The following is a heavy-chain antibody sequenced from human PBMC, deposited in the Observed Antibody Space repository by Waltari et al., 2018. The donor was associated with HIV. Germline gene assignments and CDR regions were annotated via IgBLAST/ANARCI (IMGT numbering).Heavy chain of an antibody. J-gene: IGHJ4*02. D-gene: IGHD5-12*01. CDR3: ARDLVAPGNFFDY. CDR2: ISNSGSAI. V-gene: IGHV3-48*02. CDR1: GLPFSSYN. Sequence: EVQLVESGGGLVQPGGSLRLSCAASGLPFSSYNMNWVRQAPGRGLEWLSSISNSGSAIYYADSVKGRFTISRDNAKNSLYLQMNSLRDEDTAVYYCARDLVAPGNFFDYWGQGTLVTVSS.